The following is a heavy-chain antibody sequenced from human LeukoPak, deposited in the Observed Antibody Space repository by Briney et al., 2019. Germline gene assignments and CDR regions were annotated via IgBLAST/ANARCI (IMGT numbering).Heavy chain of an antibody. CDR3: ATTARDRRYCSSTSCYSGFDY. V-gene: IGHV4-39*07. CDR2: IYYSGST. Sequence: SETLSLTCTVSGGSISSSSYYWGWIRQPPGKGLEWIGSIYYSGSTYYNPSLKSRVTISVDTSKNQFSLKLSSVTAADTAVYYCATTARDRRYCSSTSCYSGFDYWGQGTLVTVSS. D-gene: IGHD2-2*01. CDR1: GGSISSSSYY. J-gene: IGHJ4*02.